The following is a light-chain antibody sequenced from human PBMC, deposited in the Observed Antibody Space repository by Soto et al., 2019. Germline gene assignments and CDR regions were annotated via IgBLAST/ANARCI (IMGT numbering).Light chain of an antibody. CDR2: DAS. CDR3: QQFDDLPFT. V-gene: IGKV1-33*01. J-gene: IGKJ3*01. Sequence: DIQMTQSPSSLSASVGDRVTITCQASQDISIYLSWYQQKPGKAPKLLIYDASNLETGVPSRFSGSGSGTYFSFSISSLQPEDIATYYCQQFDDLPFTFGPGTKVDIK. CDR1: QDISIY.